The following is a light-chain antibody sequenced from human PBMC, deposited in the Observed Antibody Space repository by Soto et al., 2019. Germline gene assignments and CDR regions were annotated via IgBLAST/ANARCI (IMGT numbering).Light chain of an antibody. CDR3: CSYTSSRTYG. CDR2: EVT. J-gene: IGLJ1*01. Sequence: QSVLTQPASVSGSPGQSITISCTGTSSDVGAYIYVSWYQHHPGKAPKVMIYEVTNRPSGVSDRFSGSKSGNTASLTISGLQADDEADYYCCSYTSSRTYGFGTGTKVTGL. CDR1: SSDVGAYIY. V-gene: IGLV2-14*01.